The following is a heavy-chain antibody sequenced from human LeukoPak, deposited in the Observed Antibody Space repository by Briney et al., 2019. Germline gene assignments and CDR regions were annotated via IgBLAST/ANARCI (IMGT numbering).Heavy chain of an antibody. CDR1: GGSISRYH. CDR2: IYYSEST. Sequence: SETQTLTCTVSGGSISRYHGSWIRQPPRKGLEWIGYIYYSESTKYNTSLKSPVTLSVDTSKSQFSLKLSSVTAAESTVYYCARGVGATSYFDYWGQGTLVTVSS. V-gene: IGHV4-59*01. J-gene: IGHJ4*02. CDR3: ARGVGATSYFDY. D-gene: IGHD1-26*01.